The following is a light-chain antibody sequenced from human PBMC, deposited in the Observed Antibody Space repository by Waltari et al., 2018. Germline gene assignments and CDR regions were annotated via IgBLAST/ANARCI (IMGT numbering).Light chain of an antibody. CDR1: QGISSY. Sequence: DIQLTQSPSSMSASVGDRVTITCRASQGISSYLAWYQQKPGKAPKLLIYAASILQSGVPSRFSGSGSGTEFTLTISSLQPEDFATYYCQHLNNYPFTFGPGTKVDIK. V-gene: IGKV1-9*01. CDR2: AAS. J-gene: IGKJ3*01. CDR3: QHLNNYPFT.